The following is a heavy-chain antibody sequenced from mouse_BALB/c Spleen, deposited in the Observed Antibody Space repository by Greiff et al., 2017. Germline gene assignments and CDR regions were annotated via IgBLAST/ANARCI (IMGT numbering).Heavy chain of an antibody. CDR1: GFTFSSFG. D-gene: IGHD2-14*01. J-gene: IGHJ4*01. V-gene: IGHV5-17*02. CDR3: ARCRYEDCAMDY. Sequence: EVKLVESGGGLVQPGGSRKLSCAASGFTFSSFGMHWVRQAPEKGLEWVAYISSGSSTIYYADTVKGRFTISRDNPKNTLFLQMTSLRSEDTAMYYCARCRYEDCAMDYWGQGTSVTVSS. CDR2: ISSGSSTI.